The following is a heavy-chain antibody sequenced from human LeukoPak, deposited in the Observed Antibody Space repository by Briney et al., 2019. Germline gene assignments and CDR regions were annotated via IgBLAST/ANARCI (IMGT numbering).Heavy chain of an antibody. V-gene: IGHV3-23*01. CDR1: GLTFSIYA. J-gene: IGHJ4*02. CDR3: AKGFYHYFGSGSYTLDF. Sequence: GGSLRLSCAASGLTFSIYAMTWVRQGPGKGLELVSGISGRDNGTWYADSVKGRFTISRDNSKNTLYLQMNTLTGEDTAVYYCAKGFYHYFGSGSYTLDFWGQGTQVTVSS. CDR2: ISGRDNGT. D-gene: IGHD3-10*01.